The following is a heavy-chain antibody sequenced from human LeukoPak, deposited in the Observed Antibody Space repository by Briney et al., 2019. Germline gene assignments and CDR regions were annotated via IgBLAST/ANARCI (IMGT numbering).Heavy chain of an antibody. J-gene: IGHJ4*02. CDR2: LYHSEST. CDR1: GASISSYY. V-gene: IGHV4-59*01. Sequence: PSQTLSLTCTVSGASISSYYWSWIRQPPGKGLEWIGYLYHSESTNYNPSLKSRVTISGDTSKNQFSLKLSSVTAADTAVYYCARILGGNHGPSFDYWGQGTLVTVSS. D-gene: IGHD3-10*01. CDR3: ARILGGNHGPSFDY.